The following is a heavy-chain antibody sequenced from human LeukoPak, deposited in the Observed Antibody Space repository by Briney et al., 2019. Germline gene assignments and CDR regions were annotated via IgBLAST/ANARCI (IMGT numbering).Heavy chain of an antibody. CDR2: INPSGLWS. D-gene: IGHD5-18*01. Sequence: GASVKVSCKASGYTFTTHYMHWVRQAPGQGLEWMGVINPSGLWSSSAQKFQGRVTMTRDTSTSTDYMELRSLRSDDTAIYYCARDRRRGYSYIGYWGQGTLVTVSS. CDR1: GYTFTTHY. J-gene: IGHJ4*02. V-gene: IGHV1-46*01. CDR3: ARDRRRGYSYIGY.